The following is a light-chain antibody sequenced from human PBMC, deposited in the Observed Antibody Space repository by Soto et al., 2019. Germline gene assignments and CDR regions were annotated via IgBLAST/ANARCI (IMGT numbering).Light chain of an antibody. CDR1: QSVDND. CDR2: DAS. J-gene: IGKJ4*01. Sequence: EIVMTQSPVTLSVSPGDRATLSCRASQSVDNDLAWYQQKPGQPPRLLIYDASTRATGIPARFSGSQSGTEFTLTISSLLSDDFAVYSCQQYNNWPLTFGGGTKVEIK. CDR3: QQYNNWPLT. V-gene: IGKV3D-15*01.